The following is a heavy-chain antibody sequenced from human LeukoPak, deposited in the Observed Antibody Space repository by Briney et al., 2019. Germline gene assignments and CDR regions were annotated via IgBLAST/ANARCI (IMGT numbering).Heavy chain of an antibody. Sequence: SETLSLTCAVYGGSFSGYYWSWIRQPPGKGLEWIGYICYSGSTNYNPSLKSRVTISVDTSKNQFSLKLSSVTAADTAVYYCARGAVAGYSNAPLDYWGQGTLVTVSS. CDR1: GGSFSGYY. CDR3: ARGAVAGYSNAPLDY. D-gene: IGHD6-13*01. J-gene: IGHJ4*02. V-gene: IGHV4-34*11. CDR2: ICYSGST.